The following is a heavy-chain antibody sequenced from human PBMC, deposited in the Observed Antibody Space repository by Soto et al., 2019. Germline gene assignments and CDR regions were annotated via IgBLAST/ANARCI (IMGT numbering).Heavy chain of an antibody. CDR3: ARDDVVTAVIYYYYYYGMDV. CDR2: ISAYNGNT. CDR1: GYHFTSYG. Sequence: GSANVSCKASGYHFTSYGTSWVRQAPGHGLEWMGWISAYNGNTNYAQKLQGRVTMTTDTSTSTAYMELRSLRSDDTAVYYCARDDVVTAVIYYYYYYGMDVWRQGTTVTVTS. D-gene: IGHD2-21*02. V-gene: IGHV1-18*04. J-gene: IGHJ6*02.